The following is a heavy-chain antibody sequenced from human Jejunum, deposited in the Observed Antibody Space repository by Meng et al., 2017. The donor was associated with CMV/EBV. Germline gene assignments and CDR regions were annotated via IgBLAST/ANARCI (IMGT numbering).Heavy chain of an antibody. D-gene: IGHD2-21*01. CDR3: ATCPDGVYCGGDPAFAF. Sequence: YIHWVRKARGQCLEWMGIITPSGAGHTRYAQKFQGRVTMTSDTSTSTVFLELSSLRSEDTAMYYCATCPDGVYCGGDPAFAFWGQGTKVTVSS. V-gene: IGHV1-46*01. CDR2: ITPSGAGHT. CDR1: Y. J-gene: IGHJ3*01.